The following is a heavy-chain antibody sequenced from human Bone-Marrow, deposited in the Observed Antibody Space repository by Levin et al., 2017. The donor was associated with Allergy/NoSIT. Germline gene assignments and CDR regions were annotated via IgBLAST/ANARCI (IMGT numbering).Heavy chain of an antibody. CDR2: ISNDGSNK. CDR3: AKERLGIDYYMDV. Sequence: HPGGSLRLSCAASGFTFSSDGMHWVRQAPGKGLEWVAVISNDGSNKHYAESVKGRFTISRDNSKNTLFLQMNSLRAEDTAVYYCAKERLGIDYYMDVWGKGTTVTVSS. D-gene: IGHD1-26*01. V-gene: IGHV3-30*18. J-gene: IGHJ6*03. CDR1: GFTFSSDG.